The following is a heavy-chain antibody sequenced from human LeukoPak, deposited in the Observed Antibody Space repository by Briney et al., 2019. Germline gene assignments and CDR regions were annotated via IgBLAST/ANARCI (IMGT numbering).Heavy chain of an antibody. CDR1: GGSISGHY. J-gene: IGHJ4*02. V-gene: IGHV4-59*08. Sequence: PSETLSLSCTVSGGSISGHYWSWIRQSPGKGLEHIGFIYYTGSTNYNPSPTSRVTMSVDTSKNQFSLKVNSVTAADTAVFYCARLGALGKAHYFDYWGQGTLVTVSS. CDR3: ARLGALGKAHYFDY. CDR2: IYYTGST. D-gene: IGHD7-27*01.